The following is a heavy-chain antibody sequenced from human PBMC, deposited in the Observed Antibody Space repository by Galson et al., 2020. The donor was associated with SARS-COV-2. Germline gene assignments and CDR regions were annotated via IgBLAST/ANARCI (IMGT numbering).Heavy chain of an antibody. D-gene: IGHD2-15*01. CDR3: AREHFQFGGNHNWFDP. J-gene: IGHJ5*02. CDR1: GGSVSSGSYY. Sequence: SETLSLTCTVSGGSVSSGSYYWSWLRQPPGKGLEWIGYIYYSGSTNYNPSLKSRVTISVDTSKNQFSLKLSSVTAADTAVYYCAREHFQFGGNHNWFDPWGQGTLVTVSS. CDR2: IYYSGST. V-gene: IGHV4-61*01.